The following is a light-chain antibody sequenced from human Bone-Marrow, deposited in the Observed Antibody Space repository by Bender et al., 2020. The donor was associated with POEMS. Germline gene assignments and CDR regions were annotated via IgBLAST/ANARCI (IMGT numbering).Light chain of an antibody. CDR3: CSYAGSYTDV. V-gene: IGLV2-11*01. Sequence: HSALTQPPSASGSPGQSVTISCTGTRSDIGGYDYVSWYQKHPGKAPKLIIYDVIKRPSGVPDRFSGSKSGNTASLTISGLQTEDEADYYCCSYAGSYTDVFGTGTKVTVL. CDR2: DVI. J-gene: IGLJ1*01. CDR1: RSDIGGYDY.